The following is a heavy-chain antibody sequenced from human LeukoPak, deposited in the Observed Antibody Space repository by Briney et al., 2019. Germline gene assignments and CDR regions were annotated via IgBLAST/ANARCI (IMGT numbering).Heavy chain of an antibody. D-gene: IGHD2-2*02. J-gene: IGHJ4*02. CDR3: ATAGYCSSTSCYSRDY. Sequence: ETLSLTCAVYGGSFSGYYWSWIRQAPGKGLEWVANIKQDGSEKYYVDSVKGRFTISRDNAKNSLYLQMNSLRAEDTAVYYCATAGYCSSTSCYSRDYWGQGTLVTVSS. V-gene: IGHV3-7*01. CDR1: GGSFSGYY. CDR2: IKQDGSEK.